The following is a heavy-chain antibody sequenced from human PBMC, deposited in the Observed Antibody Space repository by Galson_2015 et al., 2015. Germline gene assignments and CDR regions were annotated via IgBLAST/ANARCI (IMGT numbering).Heavy chain of an antibody. CDR1: GFTFSSYG. D-gene: IGHD3-10*01. CDR3: ARAGITMVRGVYYYGMDV. CDR2: IWYDGSNK. Sequence: SLRLSCAASGFTFSSYGMHWVRQAPGKGLEWVAVIWYDGSNKYYADSVKGRFTISRDNSKNTLYLQMNSLRAEDTAVYYCARAGITMVRGVYYYGMDVWGQGTTVTVSS. J-gene: IGHJ6*02. V-gene: IGHV3-33*01.